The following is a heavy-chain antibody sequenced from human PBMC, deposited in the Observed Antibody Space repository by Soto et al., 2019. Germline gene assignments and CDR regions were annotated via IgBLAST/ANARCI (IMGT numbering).Heavy chain of an antibody. Sequence: QVQLQESGPGLVKPSQTLSLTCSVSGASISRDDYYWSWIRQHPGKGLEWIAYIYSSGNSYYHPSLSSRVDISLDTSKNQFSMRLSSVTAADTGVYYCASALTGDYVGFDYWGQGTPATVSS. CDR3: ASALTGDYVGFDY. V-gene: IGHV4-31*03. J-gene: IGHJ4*02. CDR1: GASISRDDYY. CDR2: IYSSGNS. D-gene: IGHD3-9*01.